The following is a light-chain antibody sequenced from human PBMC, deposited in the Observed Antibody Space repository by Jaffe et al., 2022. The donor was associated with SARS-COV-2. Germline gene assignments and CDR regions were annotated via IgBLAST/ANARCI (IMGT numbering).Light chain of an antibody. CDR3: NSRDSSGNLNWV. J-gene: IGLJ3*02. CDR2: DKN. Sequence: SSELTQDPAVSVALGQTVRITCQGDSLRSYYASWYQQKPGQAPVLVIYDKNNRPSGIPDRFSGSSSGNTASLTITGAQAEDEADYYCNSRDSSGNLNWVFGGGTKLTVL. V-gene: IGLV3-19*01. CDR1: SLRSYY.